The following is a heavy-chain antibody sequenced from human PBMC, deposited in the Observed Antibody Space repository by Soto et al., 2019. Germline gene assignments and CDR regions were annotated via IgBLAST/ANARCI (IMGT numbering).Heavy chain of an antibody. D-gene: IGHD3-22*01. J-gene: IGHJ4*02. Sequence: SGPTLVNPTETLTLTCTFSGFSFSASGAGVAWIRQPPGKALEWLAFIYRNDIRRYNPSLQSRLTITEDTSRNQVVLTMTNMDPVDTATYYCAHMTYYYDSTGYEDFDYWGQGTLVTVSS. V-gene: IGHV2-5*01. CDR1: GFSFSASGAG. CDR3: AHMTYYYDSTGYEDFDY. CDR2: IYRNDIR.